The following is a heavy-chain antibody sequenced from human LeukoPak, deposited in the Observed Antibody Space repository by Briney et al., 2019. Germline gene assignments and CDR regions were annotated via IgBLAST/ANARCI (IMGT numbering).Heavy chain of an antibody. CDR1: GFTFSDYK. V-gene: IGHV3-21*06. CDR3: ARVSTAASLAIDY. J-gene: IGHJ4*02. D-gene: IGHD6-13*01. Sequence: GGSLRLSCAASGFTFSDYKMNWVRQAPGKGLEWVSVISSSSTYIYYADSVKGRFTISRDNAKNSLYLQMNSLRAEDTAVYYCARVSTAASLAIDYWGQGTLVTVST. CDR2: ISSSSTYI.